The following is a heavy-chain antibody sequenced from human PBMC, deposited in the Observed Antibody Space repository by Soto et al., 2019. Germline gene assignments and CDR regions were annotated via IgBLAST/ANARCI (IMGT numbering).Heavy chain of an antibody. D-gene: IGHD6-19*01. CDR1: GFTFDDYA. V-gene: IGHV3-9*01. Sequence: GGSLRLSCAASGFTFDDYAMHWVRQAPGKGLEWVSGISWNSGSIGYADSVKGRFTISRDNAKNSLYLQMNSLRAEDTALYYCAKDPVAGISGYFQHWGQGTLVTVSS. CDR2: ISWNSGSI. J-gene: IGHJ1*01. CDR3: AKDPVAGISGYFQH.